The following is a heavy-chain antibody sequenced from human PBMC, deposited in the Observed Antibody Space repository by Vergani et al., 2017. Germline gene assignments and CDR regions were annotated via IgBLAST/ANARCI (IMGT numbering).Heavy chain of an antibody. V-gene: IGHV2-26*01. CDR2: IFSNDEK. CDR3: ARNYYDFWSGYYKYYFDY. Sequence: QVTLKESGPVLVKPTETLTLTCTVPGFSLSNARKGVSWIRQPPGKALEWLAHIFSNDEKSYSTSLKSRLTISKDTSKRQVILTMTNMDPVDTATYYCARNYYDFWSGYYKYYFDYWAQGTLVTVSS. D-gene: IGHD3-3*01. J-gene: IGHJ4*02. CDR1: GFSLSNARKG.